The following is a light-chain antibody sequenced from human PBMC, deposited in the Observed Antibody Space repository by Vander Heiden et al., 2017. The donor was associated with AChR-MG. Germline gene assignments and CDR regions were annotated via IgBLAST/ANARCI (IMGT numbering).Light chain of an antibody. J-gene: IGLJ2*01. CDR1: SSDVGGYNS. Sequence: SALTQPRSVSGSPGQSVPLTRTGTSSDVGGYNSVSWDQQHPRKAHKMIIFDVTERPAGVPDRFSGSKADNTASLTISGLQAEDEADYHGCSDAGGYTWLFGGGTKVTV. CDR3: CSDAGGYTWL. CDR2: DVT. V-gene: IGLV2-11*01.